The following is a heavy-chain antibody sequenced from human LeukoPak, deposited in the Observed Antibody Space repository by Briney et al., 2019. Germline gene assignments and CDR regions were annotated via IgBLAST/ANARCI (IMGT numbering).Heavy chain of an antibody. J-gene: IGHJ3*02. D-gene: IGHD1-26*01. CDR2: ISYDGSDK. Sequence: GRSLRLSCAASRFTFSNYAMHWVRQAPGKGLAWVAVISYDGSDKYYADSVKGRFTISRDNSKNTLYLQMNSLRAEDTAVYYCAKCQWVTPDAFDIWGQGTMVTVSS. V-gene: IGHV3-30*04. CDR1: RFTFSNYA. CDR3: AKCQWVTPDAFDI.